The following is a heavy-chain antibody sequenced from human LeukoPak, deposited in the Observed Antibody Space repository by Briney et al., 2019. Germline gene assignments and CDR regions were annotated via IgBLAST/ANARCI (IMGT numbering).Heavy chain of an antibody. CDR3: AGRSGMATIKDH. J-gene: IGHJ4*02. V-gene: IGHV3-23*01. Sequence: GGSLRLSCAASGFTFSSYWMHWVRQAPGKGLEWVSAISGSGDSTYYADSVKGRFTISRDNSNNTLYLQMNSLRAEDTAVYYCAGRSGMATIKDHWGQGTLVTVSS. CDR1: GFTFSSYW. D-gene: IGHD5-24*01. CDR2: ISGSGDST.